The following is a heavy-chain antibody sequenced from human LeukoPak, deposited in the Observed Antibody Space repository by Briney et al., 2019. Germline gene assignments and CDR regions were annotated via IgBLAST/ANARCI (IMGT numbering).Heavy chain of an antibody. CDR3: ARAKAVAGPEYGYNWFDP. V-gene: IGHV4-59*11. CDR2: ISDSGST. J-gene: IGHJ5*02. CDR1: GGSLITHH. D-gene: IGHD6-19*01. Sequence: PSETLSLTCVVSGGSLITHHWSWIRQSPGRGLEWVGYISDSGSTNYNPSLKSRVTISVDTSKNQFSLMLSSVTAADTAVYYCARAKAVAGPEYGYNWFDPWGQGTLVTVSS.